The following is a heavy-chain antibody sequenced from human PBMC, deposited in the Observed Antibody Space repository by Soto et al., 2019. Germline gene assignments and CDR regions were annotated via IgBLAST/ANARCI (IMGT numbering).Heavy chain of an antibody. CDR1: GGSFSGYY. Sequence: PXETLAFTCAVYGGSFSGYYWSWIRQPPGKGLEWIGEINHSGSTNYNPSLKSRVTISVDTCKNQFSLKLSSVTAADTAVYYCARGPIAARYYYYYYGMDVWGQGTTVTVSS. CDR3: ARGPIAARYYYYYYGMDV. J-gene: IGHJ6*02. CDR2: INHSGST. V-gene: IGHV4-34*01. D-gene: IGHD6-6*01.